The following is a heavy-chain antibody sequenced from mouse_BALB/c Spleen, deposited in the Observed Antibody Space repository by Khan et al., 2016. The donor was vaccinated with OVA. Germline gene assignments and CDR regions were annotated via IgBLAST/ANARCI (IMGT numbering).Heavy chain of an antibody. D-gene: IGHD1-1*01. V-gene: IGHV5-17*02. CDR1: GFTFTSYG. J-gene: IGHJ2*01. CDR2: ISSDSNTI. Sequence: EVQGVESGGGLVQSGGSRKLSCAASGFTFTSYGMHWIRQAPEKGLEWVAYISSDSNTIYYADTVKGRFTISRDNPKNTLFLQMTSLRSVHTAMYFCATSYFYGYYFDYWGQGTTLTVSS. CDR3: ATSYFYGYYFDY.